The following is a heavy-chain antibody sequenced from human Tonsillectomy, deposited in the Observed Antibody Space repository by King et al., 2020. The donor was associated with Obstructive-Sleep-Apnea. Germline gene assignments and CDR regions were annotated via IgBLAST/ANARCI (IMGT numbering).Heavy chain of an antibody. CDR2: ISSSSSTI. CDR3: ATRTPPGGYGMDV. V-gene: IGHV3-48*01. Sequence: QLVQSGGGLVQPGGSLRLSCAASGFTFSSYSMNWVRQAPGKGLEWVAYISSSSSTIYYYDSVKGRFTISRDNAKNSLYLQMNSLRAEDTAVYYCATRTPPGGYGMDVWGQGTTVTVSS. CDR1: GFTFSSYS. J-gene: IGHJ6*02.